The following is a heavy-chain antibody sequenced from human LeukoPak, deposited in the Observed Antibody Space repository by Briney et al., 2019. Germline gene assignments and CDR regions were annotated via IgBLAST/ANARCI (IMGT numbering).Heavy chain of an antibody. D-gene: IGHD4-17*01. V-gene: IGHV3-23*01. J-gene: IGHJ4*02. CDR3: ARKMGPNYGDFDF. Sequence: AGSLRLSCAASGFTFSRYALGWVRQAPGKGLQWVSAISDSGGSTYYADSVKGRFTISRDNSKNTLYLQMNSLRAEETAIFYCARKMGPNYGDFDFWGQGTLVTVSS. CDR1: GFTFSRYA. CDR2: ISDSGGST.